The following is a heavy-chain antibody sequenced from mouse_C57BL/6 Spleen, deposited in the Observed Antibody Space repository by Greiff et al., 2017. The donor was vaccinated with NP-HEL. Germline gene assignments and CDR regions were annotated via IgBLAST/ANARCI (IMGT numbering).Heavy chain of an antibody. CDR1: GYAFSSSW. CDR3: AIYYGHAWFAY. V-gene: IGHV1-82*01. CDR2: IYPGDGDT. J-gene: IGHJ3*01. Sequence: VKLQESGPELVKPGASVKISCKASGYAFSSSWMNWVKQRPGKGLEWIGRIYPGDGDTNYNGKFKGKATLTADKSSSTAYMQLSSLTSEDSAVYFCAIYYGHAWFAYWGQGTLVTVSA. D-gene: IGHD2-1*01.